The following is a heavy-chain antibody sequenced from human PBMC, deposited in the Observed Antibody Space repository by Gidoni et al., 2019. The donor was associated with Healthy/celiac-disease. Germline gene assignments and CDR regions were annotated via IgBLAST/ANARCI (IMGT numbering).Heavy chain of an antibody. J-gene: IGHJ6*02. CDR1: GGSISSGGYS. Sequence: QLQLQESGSGLVKPSQTLSLTCAVSGGSISSGGYSWSWIRQPPGKGLEWIGYIYHSGSTYYNPALKSRVTISVDRSKNQFSLKLSSVTAADTAVYYCARVNFRSTGAVRTYYGMDVWGQGTTVTVSS. CDR3: ARVNFRSTGAVRTYYGMDV. CDR2: IYHSGST. D-gene: IGHD2-2*01. V-gene: IGHV4-30-2*01.